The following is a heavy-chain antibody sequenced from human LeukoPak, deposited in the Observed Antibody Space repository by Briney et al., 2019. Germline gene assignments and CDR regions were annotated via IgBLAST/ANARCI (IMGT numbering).Heavy chain of an antibody. Sequence: SETLSLTCAVSGGSISSGGYSWSWIRQPPGKGLEWIGYIYSSGSAYYNPSLKSRVTISVDTSKNQFSLKLSSVTAADTAVYYCARRPLFWSGYSRYYFDYWGQGTLVTVSS. D-gene: IGHD3-3*01. CDR2: IYSSGSA. CDR1: GGSISSGGYS. CDR3: ARRPLFWSGYSRYYFDY. V-gene: IGHV4-30-2*01. J-gene: IGHJ4*02.